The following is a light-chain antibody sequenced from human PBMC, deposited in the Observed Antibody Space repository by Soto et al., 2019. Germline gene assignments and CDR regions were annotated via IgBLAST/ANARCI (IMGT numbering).Light chain of an antibody. Sequence: EIVLTQSPGTLSLSPGERATLSCRASQSVSSSYLAWYQQKPGQAPRLLIYGASSRATGIPDRFSGSGSGTDFTLTISRLEPEDFAVYYCQQYGSSPSFGPGIKVDI. J-gene: IGKJ3*01. V-gene: IGKV3-20*01. CDR3: QQYGSSPS. CDR2: GAS. CDR1: QSVSSSY.